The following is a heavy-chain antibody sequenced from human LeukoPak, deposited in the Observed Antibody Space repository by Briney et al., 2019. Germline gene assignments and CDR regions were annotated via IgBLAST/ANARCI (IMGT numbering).Heavy chain of an antibody. J-gene: IGHJ4*02. CDR1: GGTFSGYA. CDR2: IIPIFGTA. V-gene: IGHV1-69*13. D-gene: IGHD6-19*01. CDR3: ARAMGSGWYEDY. Sequence: SVTVSCKASGGTFSGYAISWVRQAPGQGLEWMGGIIPIFGTANYAQKFQGRVTITADESTSTAYMELSSLRSEDTAVYYCARAMGSGWYEDYWGQGTLVTVSS.